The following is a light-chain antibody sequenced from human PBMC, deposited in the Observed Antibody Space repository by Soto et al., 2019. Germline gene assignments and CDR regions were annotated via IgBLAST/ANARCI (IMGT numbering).Light chain of an antibody. CDR2: AST. Sequence: EIVVTQSPSTLSLSPGERATLSCRASQSVSSNHLAWYQQKPGQAPRLLIFASTGRPTVIPDRFTGSGSGTDFTLTISRLEPEDFEMYYCQQYGSSPYTFGQGTKVDIK. CDR1: QSVSSNH. J-gene: IGKJ2*01. V-gene: IGKV3-20*01. CDR3: QQYGSSPYT.